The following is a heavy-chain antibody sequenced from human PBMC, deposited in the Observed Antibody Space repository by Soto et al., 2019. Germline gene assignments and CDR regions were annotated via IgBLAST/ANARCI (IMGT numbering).Heavy chain of an antibody. J-gene: IGHJ6*02. Sequence: GGSLRLSCAASGFTFSSYSMSWVRQAPGKGLEWVSAISGSGGSTYYADSVKGRFTISRDNSKNTLYLQMNSLGAEDTAVYYCAKVDVGMLYAPLYYYYYGMDVWGQGTTVTVSS. CDR3: AKVDVGMLYAPLYYYYYGMDV. D-gene: IGHD2-8*01. V-gene: IGHV3-23*01. CDR1: GFTFSSYS. CDR2: ISGSGGST.